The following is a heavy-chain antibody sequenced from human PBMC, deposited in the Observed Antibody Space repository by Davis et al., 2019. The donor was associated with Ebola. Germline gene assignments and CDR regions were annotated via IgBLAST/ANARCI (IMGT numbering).Heavy chain of an antibody. Sequence: SETLSLTCAVYGGSFSGYYWSWIRQPPGKGLEWIGYIYYSGSTDYNPSLKSRVTISVDTSKNQLSLKLSSVTAADTAVYYCARHPYSGSALDVWGQGTMVTVSS. CDR3: ARHPYSGSALDV. CDR2: IYYSGST. V-gene: IGHV4-59*08. D-gene: IGHD3-10*01. J-gene: IGHJ3*01. CDR1: GGSFSGYY.